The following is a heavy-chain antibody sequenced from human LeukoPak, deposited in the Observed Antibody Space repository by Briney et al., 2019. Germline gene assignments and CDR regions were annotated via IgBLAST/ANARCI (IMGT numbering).Heavy chain of an antibody. V-gene: IGHV1-2*02. CDR2: INPNSGGT. J-gene: IGHJ4*02. D-gene: IGHD1-7*01. CDR3: AREFNKVVDWNYVLGFDY. Sequence: ASVKVSCKASGYTFTGYYMHWVRQAPGQGLEWMGWINPNSGGTNYAQKFQGRVTMTRDTSISTAYMELSRLRSDDTAVYYCAREFNKVVDWNYVLGFDYWGQGTLVTVSS. CDR1: GYTFTGYY.